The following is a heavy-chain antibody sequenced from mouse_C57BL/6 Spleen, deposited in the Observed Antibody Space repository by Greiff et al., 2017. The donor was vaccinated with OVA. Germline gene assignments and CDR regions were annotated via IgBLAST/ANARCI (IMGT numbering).Heavy chain of an antibody. CDR2: ISSGSSTI. V-gene: IGHV5-17*01. D-gene: IGHD2-12*01. CDR3: ARGGYYSPHFDY. Sequence: EVKVEESGGGLVKPGGSLKLSCAASGFTFSDYGMHWVRQAPEKGLEWVAYISSGSSTIYYADTVKGRFTISRDNAKNTLFLQMTSLRSEDTAMYYCARGGYYSPHFDYWGQGTTLTAS. J-gene: IGHJ2*01. CDR1: GFTFSDYG.